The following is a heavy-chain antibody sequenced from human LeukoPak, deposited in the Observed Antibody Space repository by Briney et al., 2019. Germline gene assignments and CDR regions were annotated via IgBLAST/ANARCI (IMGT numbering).Heavy chain of an antibody. V-gene: IGHV1-18*01. CDR1: GYAFTSYG. J-gene: IGHJ5*02. CDR2: ISAYNGNT. CDR3: ARSPSYSGSSNWFDP. Sequence: GAAVQFACQASGYAFTSYGISWVRQAPGQGREWMGWISAYNGNTNYAQKLQGRVTITTDTSTSTAYMELRSLRSDDTAVYYCARSPSYSGSSNWFDPWGQGTLVTVSS. D-gene: IGHD1-26*01.